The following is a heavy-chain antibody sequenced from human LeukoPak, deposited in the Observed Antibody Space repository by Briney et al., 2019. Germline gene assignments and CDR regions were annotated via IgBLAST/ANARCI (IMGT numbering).Heavy chain of an antibody. D-gene: IGHD3-22*01. Sequence: GASVKVSCKASGYTFTSYYMHWVRQAPGQGLEWMGWISAYNGNTNYAQKLQGRVTMTTDTSTSTAYMELRSLRSDDTAVYYCARAPGIYDSSGYYGSWGQGTLVTVSS. J-gene: IGHJ5*02. CDR3: ARAPGIYDSSGYYGS. V-gene: IGHV1-18*04. CDR1: GYTFTSYY. CDR2: ISAYNGNT.